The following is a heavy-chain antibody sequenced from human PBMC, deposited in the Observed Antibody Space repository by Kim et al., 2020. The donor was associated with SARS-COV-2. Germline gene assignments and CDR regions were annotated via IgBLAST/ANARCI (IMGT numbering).Heavy chain of an antibody. Sequence: GGSLRLSCAASGFTFSSYAMHWVRQAPGKGLEWVAVITYDGSNKYYADSVKGRFTISRDNSKNTLYLQMNSLRAEDTAVYYCARARPRITMIVVVTRNVYYAFDIWGQGTMVTVSS. CDR1: GFTFSSYA. V-gene: IGHV3-30-3*01. J-gene: IGHJ3*02. D-gene: IGHD3-22*01. CDR2: ITYDGSNK. CDR3: ARARPRITMIVVVTRNVYYAFDI.